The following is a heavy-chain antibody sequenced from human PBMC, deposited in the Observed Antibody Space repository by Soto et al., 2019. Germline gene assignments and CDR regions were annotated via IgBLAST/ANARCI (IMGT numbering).Heavy chain of an antibody. CDR3: ARGRSGSYYYYYGMDV. V-gene: IGHV4-34*01. Sequence: SETLSLTCAVYGGSFSGYYWSWIRQPPGKGLEWIGEINHSGSTNYNPSLKSRVTISVDTSKNQFSLKLSSVTAADTAVYYCARGRSGSYYYYYGMDVWGQGTTVTVSS. CDR1: GGSFSGYY. D-gene: IGHD1-26*01. CDR2: INHSGST. J-gene: IGHJ6*02.